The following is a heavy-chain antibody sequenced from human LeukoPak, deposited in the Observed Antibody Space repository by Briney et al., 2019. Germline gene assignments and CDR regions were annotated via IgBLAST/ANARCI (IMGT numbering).Heavy chain of an antibody. D-gene: IGHD1-26*01. J-gene: IGHJ4*02. CDR3: ARDGSSGTYFYAY. CDR2: IYHSGST. V-gene: IGHV4-4*02. Sequence: PSETLSLTCAVSGGSISSSNWWSWVRQPPGKGLEWIGEIYHSGSTNYNPFLKSRVTISVDKSKNQFSLKLSSVTAADTAVYYCARDGSSGTYFYAYWGQGTLVTVSS. CDR1: GGSISSSNW.